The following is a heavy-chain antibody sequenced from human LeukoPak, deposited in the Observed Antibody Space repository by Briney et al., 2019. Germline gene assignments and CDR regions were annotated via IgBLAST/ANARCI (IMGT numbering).Heavy chain of an antibody. CDR2: ISSSSSYI. J-gene: IGHJ6*03. CDR1: GFTFSSYS. D-gene: IGHD3-22*01. V-gene: IGHV3-21*04. Sequence: GGSLRLSCAASGFTFSSYSMNWVRQAPGKGLEWVSSISSSSSYIYYADSVKGRFTISRDNAKNSLYLQMNSLRAEDTALYYCARDYGDYDSSGYYGYYYMDVWGKGTTVTVSS. CDR3: ARDYGDYDSSGYYGYYYMDV.